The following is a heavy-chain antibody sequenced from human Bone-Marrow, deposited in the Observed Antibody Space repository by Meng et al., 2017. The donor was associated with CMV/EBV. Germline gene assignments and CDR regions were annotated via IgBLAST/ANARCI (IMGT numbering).Heavy chain of an antibody. V-gene: IGHV1-69*05. CDR2: IVPVFGTA. CDR1: GVIFNDYA. Sequence: SVKVSCKTSGVIFNDYAISWVRQAPGQGLEWVGGIVPVFGTANYAQKLQGRVTITTDKSTSTVYMDLSSLRSEDTAVYYCALYSSRWYPWGQGTLVTVSS. D-gene: IGHD6-19*01. CDR3: ALYSSRWYP. J-gene: IGHJ5*02.